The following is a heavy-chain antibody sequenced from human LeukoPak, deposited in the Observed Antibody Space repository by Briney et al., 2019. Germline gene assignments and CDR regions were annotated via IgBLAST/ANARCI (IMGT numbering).Heavy chain of an antibody. Sequence: SGGSLRLSCAASGFTFSSYGMHWVRQAPGKGLEWVAFIRYDGSNKYYADSVKGRFTISRDNSKNTLYLQMNSLRAEDTAVYYCARDLSGVYGFGEATDYYYGMDVWGQGTTVTVSS. CDR3: ARDLSGVYGFGEATDYYYGMDV. J-gene: IGHJ6*02. V-gene: IGHV3-30*02. CDR1: GFTFSSYG. CDR2: IRYDGSNK. D-gene: IGHD3-10*01.